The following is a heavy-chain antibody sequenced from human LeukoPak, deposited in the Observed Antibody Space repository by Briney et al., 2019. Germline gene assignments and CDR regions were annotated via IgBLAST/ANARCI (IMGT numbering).Heavy chain of an antibody. D-gene: IGHD2-2*02. V-gene: IGHV4-59*01. J-gene: IGHJ6*03. CDR1: GGSISYYY. CDR3: ARGYSFPYYYMDV. CDR2: IYYSGST. Sequence: SETLSLTCTVSGGSISYYYWSWIRQPPGKGLEWLGYIYYSGSTDYNPSLKSRVTISVDTSKNQFSLNLSSVTAADTAVYYCARGYSFPYYYMDVWGKGTTVTVSS.